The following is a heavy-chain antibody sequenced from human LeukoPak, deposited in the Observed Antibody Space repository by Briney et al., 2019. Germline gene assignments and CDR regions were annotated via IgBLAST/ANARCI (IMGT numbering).Heavy chain of an antibody. CDR3: ATDGDNRTGTPGY. Sequence: ASVKVSCKASGGTFSSYGISWVRQAPGQGLEWMGGFDPEDGETIYAQKFQGRVTMTEDTSTDTAYMELSSLRSEDTAVYYCATDGDNRTGTPGYWGQGTLVTVSS. V-gene: IGHV1-24*01. D-gene: IGHD1-1*01. CDR1: GGTFSSYG. CDR2: FDPEDGET. J-gene: IGHJ4*02.